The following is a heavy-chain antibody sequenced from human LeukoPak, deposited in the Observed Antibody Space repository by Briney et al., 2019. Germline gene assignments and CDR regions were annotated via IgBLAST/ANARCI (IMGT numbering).Heavy chain of an antibody. V-gene: IGHV3-21*01. CDR1: GFTFNTYS. CDR2: ISTSSSYI. J-gene: IGHJ3*02. CDR3: ARGTRDGYYLFDAFDI. Sequence: KPGGSLILSCAASGFTFNTYSMNWVRQAPGKGLEWVSSISTSSSYIYYADSVKGRFAISRDNAKNSLYLQMNSLRAEDTAVYYCARGTRDGYYLFDAFDIWGQGTMVTVSS. D-gene: IGHD5-24*01.